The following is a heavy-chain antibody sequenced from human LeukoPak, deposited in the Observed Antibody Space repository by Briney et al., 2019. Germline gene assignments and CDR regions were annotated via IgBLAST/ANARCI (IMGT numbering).Heavy chain of an antibody. CDR3: AKSPVSSCRGSFCYPFDY. Sequence: PGGSLRLSCAASGFTFSRYSMNWVRQAPGKGLEWVSSISGTGSYKYYADSVKGRFTISRDNSKNTLYLQMNSLRAEDTAVYFCAKSPVSSCRGSFCYPFDYWGQGNLVTVSS. V-gene: IGHV3-21*04. CDR1: GFTFSRYS. J-gene: IGHJ4*02. CDR2: ISGTGSYK. D-gene: IGHD2-15*01.